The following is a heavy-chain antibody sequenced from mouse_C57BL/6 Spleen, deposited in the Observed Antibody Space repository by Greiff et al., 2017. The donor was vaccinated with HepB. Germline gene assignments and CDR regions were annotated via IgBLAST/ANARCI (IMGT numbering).Heavy chain of an antibody. V-gene: IGHV1-18*01. CDR1: GYTFTDYN. CDR3: ARVGWSYEDAMDY. J-gene: IGHJ4*01. Sequence: EVKLQESGPELVKPGASVKIPCKASGYTFTDYNMDWVKQSHGKSLEWIGDINPNNGGTIYNQKFKGKATLAVDKSSSTASMERRSLTSEDTAVYDGARVGWSYEDAMDYWGQGTSVTVSS. CDR2: INPNNGGT. D-gene: IGHD2-12*01.